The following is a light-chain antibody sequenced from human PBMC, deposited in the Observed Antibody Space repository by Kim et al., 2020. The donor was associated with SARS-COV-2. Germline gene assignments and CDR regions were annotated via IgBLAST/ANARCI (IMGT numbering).Light chain of an antibody. V-gene: IGLV1-44*01. CDR3: AAWDDSLSGPV. Sequence: GQRVTISCSGSSSNIGSNAVNWYQQLPGTAPKLLIYSYNQRPSGVPDRFSGSRSGTSASLAISGLQSEDEADYYCAAWDDSLSGPVFGGGTKLTVL. CDR1: SSNIGSNA. J-gene: IGLJ3*02. CDR2: SYN.